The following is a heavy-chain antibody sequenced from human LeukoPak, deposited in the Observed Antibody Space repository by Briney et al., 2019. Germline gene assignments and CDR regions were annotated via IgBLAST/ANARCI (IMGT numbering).Heavy chain of an antibody. CDR3: ARVGRAGSNWNYWNYYYYMDV. CDR1: GGSISSHY. Sequence: PSETLSLTCTVSGGSISSHYWSWLRQPPGKGLEWIGYIYYSGSTNYNPSLKSRVTISVDTSKNQFSLKLSSVTAADTAVYYCARVGRAGSNWNYWNYYYYMDVWGKGTTVTVSS. D-gene: IGHD1-7*01. V-gene: IGHV4-59*11. CDR2: IYYSGST. J-gene: IGHJ6*03.